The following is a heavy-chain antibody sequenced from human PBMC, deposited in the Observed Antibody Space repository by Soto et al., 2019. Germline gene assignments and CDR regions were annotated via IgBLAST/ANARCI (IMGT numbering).Heavy chain of an antibody. V-gene: IGHV4-31*03. J-gene: IGHJ5*02. CDR1: GGSISSGGYY. D-gene: IGHD6-25*01. CDR3: AREAAGILNWFDP. CDR2: IYHSGRT. Sequence: QVQLQESGPGLVKPSQTLSLTCTVSGGSISSGGYYWSWIRQHPGKGLEWIGYIYHSGRTYYNPSLMSGVTISVDTSKNQFSLKVSSVTAADTAVYDCAREAAGILNWFDPWGQGTLVTVSS.